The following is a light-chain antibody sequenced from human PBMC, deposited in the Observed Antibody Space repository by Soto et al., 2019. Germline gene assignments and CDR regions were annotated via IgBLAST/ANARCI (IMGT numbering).Light chain of an antibody. CDR1: SSNIGAGYD. V-gene: IGLV1-40*01. CDR2: GNS. J-gene: IGLJ1*01. Sequence: QSALTQPPSVSGAPGQSVTISCTGSSSNIGAGYDVHWYQQLPGTAPKLLIYGNSNRPSGVPDRFSGSKSGTSASLAITGLQAEDEADYYCKYYDSSGYVFGNGTKVTVL. CDR3: KYYDSSGYV.